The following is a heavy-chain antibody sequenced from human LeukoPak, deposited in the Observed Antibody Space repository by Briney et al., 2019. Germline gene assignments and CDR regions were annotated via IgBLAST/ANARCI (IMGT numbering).Heavy chain of an antibody. J-gene: IGHJ5*02. CDR1: SGSISSYY. V-gene: IGHV4-4*07. CDR2: IYTSGST. CDR3: ARGRTIAAAGFDP. Sequence: PSETLSLTCTVSSGSISSYYWIWIRQPAGKGLEWIGRIYTSGSTNYNPSLKSRVTMSVDTSKNQFSLKLSSVTAADTAVYYCARGRTIAAAGFDPWGQGTLVTVSS. D-gene: IGHD6-13*01.